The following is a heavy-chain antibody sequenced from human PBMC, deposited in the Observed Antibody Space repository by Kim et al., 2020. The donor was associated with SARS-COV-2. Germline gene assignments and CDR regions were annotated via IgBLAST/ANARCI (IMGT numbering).Heavy chain of an antibody. Sequence: SYAQKCQGRVTMTRDTSTSTVYMELSSLRSEDTAVYYCARAFSGYDSFDYWGQGTLVTVSS. D-gene: IGHD5-12*01. V-gene: IGHV1-46*01. CDR3: ARAFSGYDSFDY. J-gene: IGHJ4*02.